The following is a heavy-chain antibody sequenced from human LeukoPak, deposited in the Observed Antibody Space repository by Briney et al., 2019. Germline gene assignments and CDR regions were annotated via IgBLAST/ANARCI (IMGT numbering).Heavy chain of an antibody. V-gene: IGHV3-43*02. CDR1: GFAFSSYA. D-gene: IGHD6-19*01. J-gene: IGHJ4*02. CDR2: ISGDGGST. Sequence: GGSLRLSCAASGFAFSSYAMSWVRQAPGKGLEWVSLISGDGGSTFYADSVKGRFTISRDNSKNSLYLQMNSLRSDDTALYYCARESESSGWYDYWGQGTLVTVSS. CDR3: ARESESSGWYDY.